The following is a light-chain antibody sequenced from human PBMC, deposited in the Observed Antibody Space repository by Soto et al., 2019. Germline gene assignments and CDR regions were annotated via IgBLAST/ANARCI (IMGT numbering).Light chain of an antibody. CDR1: QRVSSY. CDR2: DVS. Sequence: ETVLTQSPATLSLSPGERATLSCRASQRVSSYLAWYQQKPGQAPRLLIYDVSSRATGIPARFSGSGSGTDFALTISSLEPEDYAVYYCQQRYDSLTFGGGIKVEIE. CDR3: QQRYDSLT. V-gene: IGKV3-11*01. J-gene: IGKJ4*01.